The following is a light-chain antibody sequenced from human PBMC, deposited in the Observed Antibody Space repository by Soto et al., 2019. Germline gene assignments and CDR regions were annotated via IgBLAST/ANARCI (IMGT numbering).Light chain of an antibody. CDR1: NSNIGNNY. V-gene: IGLV1-51*01. J-gene: IGLJ1*01. CDR3: GAWDGSLRLYV. Sequence: QSVLTQPPSVSAAPGQTVTISCSGSNSNIGNNYVSWYQQLPGAAPKLLIYDSNKRPSGIPERFSASKSGASATLGITGLQTGDEADYYCGAWDGSLRLYVFGSGTKLTVL. CDR2: DSN.